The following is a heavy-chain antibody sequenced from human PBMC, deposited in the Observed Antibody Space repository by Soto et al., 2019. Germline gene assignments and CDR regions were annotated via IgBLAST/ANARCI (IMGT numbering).Heavy chain of an antibody. D-gene: IGHD1-26*01. CDR2: ISYDGSNK. CDR1: GFTFSSYA. J-gene: IGHJ4*02. Sequence: GGSLRLSCAASGFTFSSYAMHWVRQAPGKGLEWVAVISYDGSNKYYADSVKGRFTISRDNSKNTLYLQMNSLRAEDTAVYYCARDPGLGELLAVGGDYWGQGTLVTVSS. CDR3: ARDPGLGELLAVGGDY. V-gene: IGHV3-30-3*01.